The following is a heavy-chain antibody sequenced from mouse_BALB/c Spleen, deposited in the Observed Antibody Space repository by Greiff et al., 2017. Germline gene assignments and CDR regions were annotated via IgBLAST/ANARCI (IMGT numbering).Heavy chain of an antibody. Sequence: QVQLQHSGAELAKPGASVKMSCKASGYTFTSYWMHWVKQRPGQGLEWIGYINPSTGYTEYNQNFKDKASLTADKSSSTAYMQLSSLTSEDSAVYYCAMYDYDASWFAYWGQGTLVTVSA. CDR1: GYTFTSYW. V-gene: IGHV1-7*01. CDR2: INPSTGYT. CDR3: AMYDYDASWFAY. D-gene: IGHD2-4*01. J-gene: IGHJ3*01.